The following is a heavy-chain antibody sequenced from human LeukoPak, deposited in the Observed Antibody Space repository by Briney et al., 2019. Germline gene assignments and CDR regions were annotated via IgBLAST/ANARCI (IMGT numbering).Heavy chain of an antibody. V-gene: IGHV3-33*05. CDR1: GFTFSSYG. CDR3: AKGSITIVRGSQERTHRNFFDH. CDR2: ISHDGTNK. D-gene: IGHD3-10*01. J-gene: IGHJ4*02. Sequence: GGSLRLSCVGSGFTFSSYGMHWVRQAPGKGLEWVAIISHDGTNKYYADSVKGRFTISRDNSKNTLYLQMNSLRAEDTAVYYCAKGSITIVRGSQERTHRNFFDHWGQGPLVTVSS.